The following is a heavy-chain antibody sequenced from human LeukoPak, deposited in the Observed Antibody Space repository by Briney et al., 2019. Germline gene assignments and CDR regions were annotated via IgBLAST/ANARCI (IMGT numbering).Heavy chain of an antibody. CDR3: ARDAEGYQLAL. CDR1: GFTFSTYS. D-gene: IGHD2-2*01. CDR2: ISSSSDYI. V-gene: IGHV3-21*04. Sequence: PGGSLRLSCVASGFTFSTYSMNWVRQAPGKGLEWVSYISSSSDYIYYADSLKGRFTISRDNAKNSLYLQMSSLRAEDTAVYYCARDAEGYQLALWGQGTLVTVSS. J-gene: IGHJ4*02.